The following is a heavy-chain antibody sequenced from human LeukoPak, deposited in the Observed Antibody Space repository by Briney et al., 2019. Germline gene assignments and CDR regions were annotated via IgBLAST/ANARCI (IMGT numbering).Heavy chain of an antibody. Sequence: SETLSLTCTVSGGSISSYYWSWIRQPPGKGLEWIGYIYYSGSTNYNPSLKSRVTISVDTSKNQFSLKLSSVTAADTAVYYCARRYSGSWDWFDPWGQGTLVTVSS. CDR2: IYYSGST. V-gene: IGHV4-59*08. J-gene: IGHJ5*02. D-gene: IGHD1-26*01. CDR3: ARRYSGSWDWFDP. CDR1: GGSISSYY.